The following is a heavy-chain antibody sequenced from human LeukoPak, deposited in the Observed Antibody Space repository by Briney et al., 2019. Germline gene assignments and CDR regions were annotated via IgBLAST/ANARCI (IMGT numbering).Heavy chain of an antibody. CDR1: GFTVSSNY. CDR2: IYSGGST. Sequence: GGSLRLSCAASGFTVSSNYMSWVRQSPGKGLEWVSVIYSGGSTYYADSVKGRFTISRDNSKNTLYLQMNSLRAEDTAVYYCARVSSWYTSYYYYGMDVWGQGTTVTVSS. CDR3: ARVSSWYTSYYYYGMDV. J-gene: IGHJ6*02. V-gene: IGHV3-66*01. D-gene: IGHD6-13*01.